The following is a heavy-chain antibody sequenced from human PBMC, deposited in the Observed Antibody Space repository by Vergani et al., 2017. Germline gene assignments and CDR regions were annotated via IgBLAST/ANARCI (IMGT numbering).Heavy chain of an antibody. Sequence: QVQLVQSGAEVKKPGSSVKVSCKASGGTFSSYAISWVRQAPGQGLEWMGGIIPIFGTANYAQKFQGRVTITADESKSTAYMELSSLRSEDTAVYYCARWVVGVPAVSFMRMDYYYYYMDVWGKGTTVTVSS. V-gene: IGHV1-69*12. D-gene: IGHD2-2*01. CDR3: ARWVVGVPAVSFMRMDYYYYYMDV. CDR2: IIPIFGTA. CDR1: GGTFSSYA. J-gene: IGHJ6*03.